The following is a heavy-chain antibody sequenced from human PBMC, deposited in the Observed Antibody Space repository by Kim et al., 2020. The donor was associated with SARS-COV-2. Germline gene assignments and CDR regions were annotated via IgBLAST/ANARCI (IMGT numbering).Heavy chain of an antibody. D-gene: IGHD6-13*01. CDR3: ARAGYSSSWAIDY. V-gene: IGHV1-69*01. Sequence: YAKKFQGRVTITADESTSTAYMELSSLGSEDTAVYYCARAGYSSSWAIDYWGQGTLVTVSS. J-gene: IGHJ4*02.